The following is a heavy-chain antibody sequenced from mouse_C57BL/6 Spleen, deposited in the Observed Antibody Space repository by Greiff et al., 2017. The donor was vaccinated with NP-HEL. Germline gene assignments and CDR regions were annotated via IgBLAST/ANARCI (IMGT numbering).Heavy chain of an antibody. J-gene: IGHJ3*01. D-gene: IGHD1-1*01. CDR2: IYPGSGST. V-gene: IGHV1-55*01. Sequence: QVQLKQPGAELVKPGASVKMSCKASGYTFTSYWITWVKQRPGQGLEWIGDIYPGSGSTNYNEKFKSKATLTVDTSSSTAYMQLSSLTSEDSAVYYCARDGSSYAWFAYWGQGTLVTVSA. CDR3: ARDGSSYAWFAY. CDR1: GYTFTSYW.